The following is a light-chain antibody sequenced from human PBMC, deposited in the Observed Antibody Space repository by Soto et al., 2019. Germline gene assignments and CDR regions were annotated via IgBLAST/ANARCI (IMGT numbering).Light chain of an antibody. CDR3: QQYGSSPRT. Sequence: EIVLTQSPGTLSLSPGERPPSSSRASQSVSSSNLAWYQQKPGQAPRLLIYGASSRATGIPDRFSGSGSGTDFTLTISRLEPEDFAVYYCQQYGSSPRTFGQGTKLEIK. CDR2: GAS. J-gene: IGKJ2*01. CDR1: QSVSSSN. V-gene: IGKV3-20*01.